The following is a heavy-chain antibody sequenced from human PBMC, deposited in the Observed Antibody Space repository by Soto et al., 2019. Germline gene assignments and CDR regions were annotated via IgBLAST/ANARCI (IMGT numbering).Heavy chain of an antibody. D-gene: IGHD3-3*01. CDR3: AREKTPIFGQVGGDYFDS. J-gene: IGHJ4*02. CDR2: IKKDGTEK. Sequence: EVQLVESGGGLVQRGGSLRLSCAASGFTFSSYWMSWVRQAPGKGLEWVANIKKDGTEKYYVDSVKGRFTISRDNAKNSLYLQLNSLRAEDTALYYCAREKTPIFGQVGGDYFDSWGQGAPVTVSS. CDR1: GFTFSSYW. V-gene: IGHV3-7*01.